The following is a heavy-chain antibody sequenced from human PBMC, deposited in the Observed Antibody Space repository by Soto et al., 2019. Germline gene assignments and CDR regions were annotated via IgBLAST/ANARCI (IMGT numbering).Heavy chain of an antibody. Sequence: PSESLSLTCTVSGGTISSCCFYWTWIRQHPGKGLEWIGYIYYSGSTYYNPSLKSRVTISVDTSKNQFSLKLSSVTAADTAVYYCARDSRVVVINGSPYYYYGMDVWGQGTTVTVSS. D-gene: IGHD3-22*01. J-gene: IGHJ6*02. CDR1: GGTISSCCFY. CDR3: ARDSRVVVINGSPYYYYGMDV. CDR2: IYYSGST. V-gene: IGHV4-31*03.